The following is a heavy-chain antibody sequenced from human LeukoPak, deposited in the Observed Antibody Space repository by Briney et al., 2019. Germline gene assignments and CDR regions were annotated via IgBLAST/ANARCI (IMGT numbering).Heavy chain of an antibody. D-gene: IGHD3-10*01. Sequence: GGSLRLYCAASGFTVSSNYMSWVRQAPGNGLNWVSVIYSGGSTYYADSVKGRFTISRDNSKNTLYLQMNSLRAEATVVYYCASCTMVVVVINYWGQGTLVTVSS. CDR3: ASCTMVVVVINY. CDR2: IYSGGST. V-gene: IGHV3-53*01. CDR1: GFTVSSNY. J-gene: IGHJ4*02.